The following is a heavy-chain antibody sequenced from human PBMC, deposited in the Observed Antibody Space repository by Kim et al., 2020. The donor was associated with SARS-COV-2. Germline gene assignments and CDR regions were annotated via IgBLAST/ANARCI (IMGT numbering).Heavy chain of an antibody. J-gene: IGHJ6*02. Sequence: GGSLKISCKGSGYSFTSYWISWVRQMPGKGLEWMGRIDPSDSYTNYSPSFQGHVTISADKSISTAYLQWSSLKASDTAMYYCARRVQLWSPEDYYYYGMDVWGQGTTVTVSS. CDR3: ARRVQLWSPEDYYYYGMDV. CDR2: IDPSDSYT. V-gene: IGHV5-10-1*01. D-gene: IGHD5-18*01. CDR1: GYSFTSYW.